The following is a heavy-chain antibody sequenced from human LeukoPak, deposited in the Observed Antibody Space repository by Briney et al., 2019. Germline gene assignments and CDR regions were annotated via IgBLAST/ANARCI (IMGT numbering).Heavy chain of an antibody. CDR2: ISWNANKI. CDR1: GFTFDDYA. J-gene: IGHJ4*02. D-gene: IGHD1-7*01. V-gene: IGHV3-20*04. Sequence: PGGSLRLSCVASGFTFDDYAMSWVRQAPGMGLEYVSGISWNANKIGYADSVKGRFTISRDNAKNSLYLQMNSLRAENVALYYCARLVIGELRPKDYFDYWGQGTLVTVSS. CDR3: ARLVIGELRPKDYFDY.